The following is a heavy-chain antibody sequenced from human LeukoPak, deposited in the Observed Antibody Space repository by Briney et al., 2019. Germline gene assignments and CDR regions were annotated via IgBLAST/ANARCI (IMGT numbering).Heavy chain of an antibody. CDR3: ARGWLQPYWYFDL. V-gene: IGHV1-18*01. CDR2: ISPYNGNA. Sequence: ASVKVSCKASGYIFTNYGITWVRQAPGQGLEWMGWISPYNGNADYAQKHQGRVTMTTDTSTTTAYMELRSLTSDDTAVYYCARGWLQPYWYFDLWGRGTLVTVSS. CDR1: GYIFTNYG. J-gene: IGHJ2*01. D-gene: IGHD5-24*01.